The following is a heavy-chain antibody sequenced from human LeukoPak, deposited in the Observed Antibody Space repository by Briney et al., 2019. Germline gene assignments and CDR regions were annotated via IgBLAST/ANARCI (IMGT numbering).Heavy chain of an antibody. Sequence: ASVKVSCKVSGYTLTELSMHWVRQAPGKGLEWMGGFDPEDGETIYAQKFQGRVTMTEDTSTDTAYMELSSLRSEDTAVYYCATVMSVEWLVLNYWGQGTLATVSS. V-gene: IGHV1-24*01. J-gene: IGHJ4*02. CDR1: GYTLTELS. D-gene: IGHD6-19*01. CDR3: ATVMSVEWLVLNY. CDR2: FDPEDGET.